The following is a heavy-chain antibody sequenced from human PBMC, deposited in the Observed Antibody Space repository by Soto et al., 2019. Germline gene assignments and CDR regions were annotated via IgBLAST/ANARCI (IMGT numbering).Heavy chain of an antibody. CDR1: GFIFNNYA. Sequence: QVQLVESGGGVVQPGRSLRLSCTASGFIFNNYAMHWVRQPPGRGLEWVAFISYDGSDKYYADSVKGRITVSRDNSKSTLYLQIDSLRPEDTAVFYCTRDAARFGESDYFDYWGQGTLVTVSS. CDR2: ISYDGSDK. V-gene: IGHV3-30-3*01. D-gene: IGHD3-10*02. CDR3: TRDAARFGESDYFDY. J-gene: IGHJ4*02.